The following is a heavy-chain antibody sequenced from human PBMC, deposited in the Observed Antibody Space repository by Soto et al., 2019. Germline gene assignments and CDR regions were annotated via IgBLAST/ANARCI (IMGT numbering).Heavy chain of an antibody. V-gene: IGHV3-21*01. D-gene: IGHD3-9*01. CDR1: GFTFSSYS. J-gene: IGHJ3*02. CDR2: ISSSSSYI. Sequence: ESGGGLVKPGGSLRLSCAASGFTFSSYSMNWVRQAPGKGLEWVSSISSSSSYIYYADSVKGRFTISRDNAKNSLYLQMNSLRAEDTAVYYCARDPSPDYDILTGLNAFDIWGQGTMVTVSS. CDR3: ARDPSPDYDILTGLNAFDI.